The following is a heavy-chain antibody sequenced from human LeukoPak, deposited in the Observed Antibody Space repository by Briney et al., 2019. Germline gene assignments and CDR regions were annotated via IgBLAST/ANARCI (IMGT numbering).Heavy chain of an antibody. D-gene: IGHD6-19*01. CDR1: GFTFSSYG. V-gene: IGHV3-30*02. CDR3: AKDITSYSSGWTDY. Sequence: GGSLRLSCAASGFTFSSYGMHWVRQAPGKGLEWVAFIRYDGNNKYYADSVKGRFTISRDNAKNSLYLQMNSLRAEDMALYYCAKDITSYSSGWTDYWGQGTLVTVSS. CDR2: IRYDGNNK. J-gene: IGHJ4*02.